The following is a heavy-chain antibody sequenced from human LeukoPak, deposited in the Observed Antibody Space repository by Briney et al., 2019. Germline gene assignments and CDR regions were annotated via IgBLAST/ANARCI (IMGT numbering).Heavy chain of an antibody. CDR1: GGSISSYY. V-gene: IGHV4-59*08. CDR2: IYYSGST. J-gene: IGHJ4*02. CDR3: ARVERYCSGGSCYIFDY. Sequence: SETLSLTCTVSGGSISSYYWGWIRQPPGKGLEWIGYIYYSGSTNYNPSLKSRVTISVDTSKNQFSLKLSSVTAADTAVYYCARVERYCSGGSCYIFDYWGQGTLVTVSS. D-gene: IGHD2-15*01.